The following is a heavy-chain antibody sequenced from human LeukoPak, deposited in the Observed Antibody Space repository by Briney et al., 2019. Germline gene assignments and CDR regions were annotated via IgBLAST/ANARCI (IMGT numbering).Heavy chain of an antibody. V-gene: IGHV3-15*01. CDR1: GFTFNNAW. CDR3: ATGQQLVPDY. CDR2: IKSKTYGGTT. Sequence: GGSLRLSCAASGFTFNNAWMSWVRQAPGKGLEWVGRIKSKTYGGTTDYAVPVKGRFTISRDDSKNALYLQMNSLKTEDTAVYYCATGQQLVPDYWGQGTLVTVSS. D-gene: IGHD6-6*01. J-gene: IGHJ4*02.